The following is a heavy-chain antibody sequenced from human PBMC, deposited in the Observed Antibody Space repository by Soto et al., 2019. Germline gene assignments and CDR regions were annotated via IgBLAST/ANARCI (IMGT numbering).Heavy chain of an antibody. Sequence: ASVKVSCKASGYTFTSYGISWVRQAPGQGLEWMGWISAYNGKTNYAQKHQGRVTMTTYTSTSTAYMELRSLRSDDTAVYYCARGRGSSSWYAPTYEDYYYMDVWGKGTTVTVTS. J-gene: IGHJ6*03. CDR1: GYTFTSYG. CDR3: ARGRGSSSWYAPTYEDYYYMDV. V-gene: IGHV1-18*01. CDR2: ISAYNGKT. D-gene: IGHD6-13*01.